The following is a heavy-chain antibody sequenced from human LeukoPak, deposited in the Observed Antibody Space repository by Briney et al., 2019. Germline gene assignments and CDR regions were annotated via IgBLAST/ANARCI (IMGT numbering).Heavy chain of an antibody. Sequence: PGGSLRLSCAASGFTFSSYEMNWVRQAPGKGLEWVSSISTSSSYIYYADSVKGRFTISRHNAKNSLYLQLNSLRVEDTALYYCARVSAHAGIAVAASDYWGQGTLVTVSS. CDR1: GFTFSSYE. CDR3: ARVSAHAGIAVAASDY. D-gene: IGHD6-19*01. CDR2: ISTSSSYI. J-gene: IGHJ4*02. V-gene: IGHV3-21*01.